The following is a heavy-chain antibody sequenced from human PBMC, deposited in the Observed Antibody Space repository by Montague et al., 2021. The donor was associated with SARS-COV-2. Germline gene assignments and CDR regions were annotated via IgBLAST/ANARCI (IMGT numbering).Heavy chain of an antibody. J-gene: IGHJ6*02. CDR2: MYYVGGS. CDR3: ARVARYCTNGVCQTDYYYGLDV. CDR1: GGSTNYYY. Sequence: SETLSLTCIVSGGSTNYYYWSWIRQSPGKGLEWIAYMYYVGGSNYNPSLKSRVTMSIERSKNQFSLKLTSVIAADTAVYYCARVARYCTNGVCQTDYYYGLDVWGQGTTVTVSS. D-gene: IGHD2-8*01. V-gene: IGHV4-59*01.